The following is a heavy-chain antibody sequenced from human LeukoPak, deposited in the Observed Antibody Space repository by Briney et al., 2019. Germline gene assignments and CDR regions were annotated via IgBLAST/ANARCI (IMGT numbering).Heavy chain of an antibody. Sequence: GESLKISCKGSGYSFASYWIAWVRPLPGKGLEWMGIIYPGDSDTRYSPSFQGQVTISADKSISTAYLQWSSLKASDTAIYYCARQWRDCSSTSCYSAYWGQGTLVTVSS. V-gene: IGHV5-51*01. D-gene: IGHD2-2*01. CDR3: ARQWRDCSSTSCYSAY. CDR2: IYPGDSDT. CDR1: GYSFASYW. J-gene: IGHJ4*02.